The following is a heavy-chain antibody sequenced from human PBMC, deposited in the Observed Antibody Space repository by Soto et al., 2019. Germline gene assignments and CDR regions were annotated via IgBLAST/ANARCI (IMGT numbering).Heavy chain of an antibody. J-gene: IGHJ4*02. D-gene: IGHD6-19*01. CDR1: GGSISSGGYY. Sequence: SETLSLTCTVSGGSISSGGYYWSWIRQHPGKGLEWIGYIYYSGSTYYNPSLKSRVTISVDTSKNQFSLKLSSVTAADTAVYSCARVTSGWYRMPDYWGQGTLVTVSS. V-gene: IGHV4-31*03. CDR2: IYYSGST. CDR3: ARVTSGWYRMPDY.